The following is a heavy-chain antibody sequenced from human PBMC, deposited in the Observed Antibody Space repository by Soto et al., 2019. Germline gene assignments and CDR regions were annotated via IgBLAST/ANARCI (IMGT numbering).Heavy chain of an antibody. CDR1: GFTVSSNY. CDR3: AREYRDLYGDYGQVDYYYGMDV. Sequence: GGSLRLSCAASGFTVSSNYMSWVRQAPGKGLEWVSVIYSGGSTYYADSVKGRFTISRDNSKNTLYLQMNSLRAEDMAVYYCAREYRDLYGDYGQVDYYYGMDVWGQGTTVTVSS. V-gene: IGHV3-53*01. D-gene: IGHD4-17*01. J-gene: IGHJ6*02. CDR2: IYSGGST.